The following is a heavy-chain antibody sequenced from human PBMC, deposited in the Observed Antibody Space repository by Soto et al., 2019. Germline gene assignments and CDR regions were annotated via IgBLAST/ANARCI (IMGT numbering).Heavy chain of an antibody. D-gene: IGHD6-6*01. Sequence: PSHPLSLTFAISGDSVSSYSAAWNWIRQSPSGGLEWLGRTYYRSRFFSDYAESVKSRIIINPDTSKNQFSLQLKSVTPEDTAVYYCARDRYSSSGWFDSWGQGTLVTVSS. J-gene: IGHJ5*01. CDR3: ARDRYSSSGWFDS. CDR2: TYYRSRFFS. CDR1: GDSVSSYSAA. V-gene: IGHV6-1*01.